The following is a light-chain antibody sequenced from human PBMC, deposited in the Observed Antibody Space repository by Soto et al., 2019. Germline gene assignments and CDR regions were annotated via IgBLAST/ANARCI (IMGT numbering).Light chain of an antibody. V-gene: IGKV3-15*01. CDR2: GAS. CDR1: QSVRNN. Sequence: EVVMTQSPATLSVSPGERATLSCRASQSVRNNLAWYQQKPGLAPRLLIYGASTRATGIPARFSGSGSETEFTLTISSLQSEDFAVYYCQHYNNWPPEGTFGQGTKVDIK. CDR3: QHYNNWPPEGT. J-gene: IGKJ1*01.